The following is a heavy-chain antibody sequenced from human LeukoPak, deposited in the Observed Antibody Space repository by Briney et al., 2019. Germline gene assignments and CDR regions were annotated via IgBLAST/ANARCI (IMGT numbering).Heavy chain of an antibody. J-gene: IGHJ6*02. CDR1: GGSFSGYY. CDR3: ARVRYYYDSSGYDFYYYYYGMDV. V-gene: IGHV4-34*01. Sequence: PSETLSLTCAVYGGSFSGYYWSWIRQPPGKGLEWIGEINHSGSTNYNPSLKSRVTISVDTSKNQFSLKLSSVTAADTAVYYCARVRYYYDSSGYDFYYYYYGMDVWGQGTTVTVSS. D-gene: IGHD3-22*01. CDR2: INHSGST.